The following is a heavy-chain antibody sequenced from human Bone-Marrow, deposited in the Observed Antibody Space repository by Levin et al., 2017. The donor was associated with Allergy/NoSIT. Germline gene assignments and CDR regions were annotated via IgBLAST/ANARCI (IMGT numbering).Heavy chain of an antibody. Sequence: SCAASGFTFDDYAMHWVRQAPGKGLEWVSGISWNSDRTGYADSVKGRFTISRDNAKNSLYLRMDSLGAEDTALYYCAKDGESTVTRSYYLHYWGQGTLVTVSS. V-gene: IGHV3-9*01. CDR1: GFTFDDYA. CDR3: AKDGESTVTRSYYLHY. D-gene: IGHD4-17*01. J-gene: IGHJ4*02. CDR2: ISWNSDRT.